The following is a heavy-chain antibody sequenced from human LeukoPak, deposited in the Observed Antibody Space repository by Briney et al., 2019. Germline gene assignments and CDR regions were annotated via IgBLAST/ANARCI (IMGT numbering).Heavy chain of an antibody. CDR1: GFTFSSYW. CDR2: IKQDGSEK. V-gene: IGHV3-7*01. J-gene: IGHJ3*02. CDR3: AREGDGGNSGAFDI. D-gene: IGHD4-23*01. Sequence: GGSLRLSCAASGFTFSSYWMSWVRQAPGKGLEWVANIKQDGSEKYYVDSVKGRFTISRDNAKNSLYLQMNSLRAEDTAVYYCAREGDGGNSGAFDIWGQGTMVTVSS.